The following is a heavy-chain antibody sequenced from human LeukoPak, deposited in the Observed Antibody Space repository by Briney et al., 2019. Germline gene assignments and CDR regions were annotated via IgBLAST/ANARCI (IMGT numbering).Heavy chain of an antibody. D-gene: IGHD3-22*01. J-gene: IGHJ4*02. V-gene: IGHV1-2*02. CDR2: INPNSGGT. Sequence: APVKVSCKASGYTFTGYYMHWVRQAPGQGLEWMGWINPNSGGTNYAQKFQGRVTMTRDTSISTAYMELSRLRSDDTAVYYCARTYDSSGPYYFDYWGQGTLVTVSS. CDR3: ARTYDSSGPYYFDY. CDR1: GYTFTGYY.